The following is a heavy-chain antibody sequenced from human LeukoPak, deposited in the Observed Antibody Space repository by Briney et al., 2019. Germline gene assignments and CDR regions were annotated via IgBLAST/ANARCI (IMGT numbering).Heavy chain of an antibody. CDR2: IKSKTDGGTT. D-gene: IGHD3-10*01. CDR1: GFTFSNAW. Sequence: GGSLRLSCAASGFTFSNAWMNWVRQAPGKGLEWVGRIKSKTDGGTTDYAAPVKGRFTISRDDSKNTLYLQMNSLKTEDTAVYYCTSRIYGSGSYSRMDVWGQGTTVTVSS. J-gene: IGHJ6*02. V-gene: IGHV3-15*01. CDR3: TSRIYGSGSYSRMDV.